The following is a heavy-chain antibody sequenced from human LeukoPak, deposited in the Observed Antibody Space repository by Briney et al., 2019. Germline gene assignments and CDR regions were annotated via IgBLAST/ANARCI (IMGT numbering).Heavy chain of an antibody. J-gene: IGHJ4*02. Sequence: GGSLRLSCAASAFTFSSYSMNWVRQAPGKGLEWVSSISSSGTYIYYADSVKGRFTISRDDAKNSLFLQMSSLRAEDTAVYYCARGGSSWFYFAYWGQGSLVTVSS. CDR3: ARGGSSWFYFAY. D-gene: IGHD6-13*01. CDR2: ISSSGTYI. V-gene: IGHV3-21*06. CDR1: AFTFSSYS.